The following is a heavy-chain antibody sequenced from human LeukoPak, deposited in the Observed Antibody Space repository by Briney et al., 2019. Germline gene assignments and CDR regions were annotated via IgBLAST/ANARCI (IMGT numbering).Heavy chain of an antibody. CDR2: ISGSGDST. J-gene: IGHJ4*02. D-gene: IGHD6-19*01. CDR3: AKVRAPSGWFNSDY. CDR1: GFTFSASA. V-gene: IGHV3-23*01. Sequence: GGSLRLSCAASGFTFSASATYWVRQAPGKGLEWVSGISGSGDSTYYADSVKGRFTISRDNSKNTLYLQMNSLRVEDTAAYYCAKVRAPSGWFNSDYWGQGTLVTVCS.